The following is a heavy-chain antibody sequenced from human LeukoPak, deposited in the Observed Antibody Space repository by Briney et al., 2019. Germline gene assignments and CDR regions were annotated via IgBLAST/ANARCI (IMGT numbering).Heavy chain of an antibody. D-gene: IGHD4-17*01. Sequence: GGPLRLSCTASGFTFGDYAMSWFRQAPGKGLEWVGFIRSKAYGGTTEYAASVKGRFTILRDDSKSIAYLQMNSLKTEDTAVYYCTKDDYGDYRTESAFDIWGQGTMVTVSS. J-gene: IGHJ3*02. CDR1: GFTFGDYA. CDR3: TKDDYGDYRTESAFDI. V-gene: IGHV3-49*03. CDR2: IRSKAYGGTT.